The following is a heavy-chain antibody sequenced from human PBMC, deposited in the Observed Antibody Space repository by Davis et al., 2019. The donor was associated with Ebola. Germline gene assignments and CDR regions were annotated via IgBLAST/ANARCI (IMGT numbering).Heavy chain of an antibody. D-gene: IGHD7-27*01. V-gene: IGHV4-61*05. CDR3: ARLTGGANFDY. CDR1: GGSISSSSSY. CDR2: IYYSGST. Sequence: GSLRLSCTVSGGSISSSSSYWGWIRQPPGKGLEWIGYIYYSGSTNYNPSLKSRVTISVDTSKNQFSLKLSSVTAADTAVYYCARLTGGANFDYWGQGTLVTVSS. J-gene: IGHJ4*02.